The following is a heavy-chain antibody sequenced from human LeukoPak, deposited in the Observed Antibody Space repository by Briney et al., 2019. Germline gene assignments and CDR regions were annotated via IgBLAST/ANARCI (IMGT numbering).Heavy chain of an antibody. J-gene: IGHJ4*02. CDR3: ARDRSGSYSFDY. CDR2: MNPNSGNT. V-gene: IGHV1-8*01. CDR1: GYTFTSYD. Sequence: ASVKVSCKASGYTFTSYDINWVRQATGQGLEWMGWMNPNSGNTGYAQKFQGRVTMTRNTSISTTYMELSSLRSEDTAVYYCARDRSGSYSFDYWGQGTLVTVSS. D-gene: IGHD1-26*01.